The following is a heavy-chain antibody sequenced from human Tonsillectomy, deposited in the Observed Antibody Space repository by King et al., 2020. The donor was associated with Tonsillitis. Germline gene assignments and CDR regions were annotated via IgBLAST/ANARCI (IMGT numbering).Heavy chain of an antibody. Sequence: VQLQESGPGLVKPSETLSLTCTVSGGSISSYYWSWIRQPAGQGLEWIGRIYTSETTHYNPSLKSRVTISVDTSKNQLTLELSSVTAADTALYYCARESCSGGSCLDYWGQGTLVTVSS. D-gene: IGHD2-15*01. J-gene: IGHJ4*02. V-gene: IGHV4-4*07. CDR3: ARESCSGGSCLDY. CDR1: GGSISSYY. CDR2: IYTSETT.